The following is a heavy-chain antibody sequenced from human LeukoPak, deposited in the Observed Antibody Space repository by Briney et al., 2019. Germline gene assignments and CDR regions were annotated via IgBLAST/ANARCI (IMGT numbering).Heavy chain of an antibody. CDR3: ARVGYCSSTSCYSPSDY. J-gene: IGHJ4*02. D-gene: IGHD2-2*01. CDR1: GYTFTSYG. Sequence: ASVKVSCKASGYTFTSYGISWVRQAPGQGREWMGWISAYNGNTNYAQKLQGRVTMTTDTSTSTAYMELRSLRSDDTAVYYCARVGYCSSTSCYSPSDYWGQGTLVTVSS. CDR2: ISAYNGNT. V-gene: IGHV1-18*01.